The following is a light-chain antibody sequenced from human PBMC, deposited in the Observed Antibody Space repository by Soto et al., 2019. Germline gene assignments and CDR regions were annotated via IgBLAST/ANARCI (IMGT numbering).Light chain of an antibody. J-gene: IGKJ2*01. V-gene: IGKV1-17*01. CDR2: AAF. Sequence: DIQMTQSPSSLSASVGDRVTITCRASQGIRNELGWYQQKPAKAPKRLIYAAFSLQSGVPSRFSGSGSGTEFTLTISSLQPEDFATYYCLQHNSYPYTFGQGTKLEIK. CDR1: QGIRNE. CDR3: LQHNSYPYT.